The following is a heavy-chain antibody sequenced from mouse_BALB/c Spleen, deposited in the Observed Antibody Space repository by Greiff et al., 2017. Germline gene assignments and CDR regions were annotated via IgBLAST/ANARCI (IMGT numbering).Heavy chain of an antibody. D-gene: IGHD1-1*01. Sequence: EVKLVESGGGLVQPGGSMKLSCVASGFTFSSYWMSWVRQSPEKGLEWVAEIRLKSDNYATHYAESVKGKFTISRDDSKSRLYLQMNSLRAEDTGIYYCTPYYGDVWGAGTTVTVSS. CDR3: TPYYGDV. CDR1: GFTFSSYW. CDR2: IRLKSDNYAT. V-gene: IGHV6-6*02. J-gene: IGHJ1*01.